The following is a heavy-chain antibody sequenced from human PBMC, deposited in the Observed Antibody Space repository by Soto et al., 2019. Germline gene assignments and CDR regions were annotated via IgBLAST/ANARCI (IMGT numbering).Heavy chain of an antibody. CDR2: ISAYCAQT. J-gene: IGHJ5*02. CDR1: GGTFSSYG. V-gene: IGHV1-18*01. CDR3: ARHPHEFSTIFGFDP. D-gene: IGHD3-3*01. Sequence: ASVKFSGKASGGTFSSYGINWVRQAPGQGHEFMGWISAYCAQTTYAEKFQGRVTLTTXTXXSXXXMXLXXLRPDDTAIYYCARHPHEFSTIFGFDPCCQGDPVTLAS.